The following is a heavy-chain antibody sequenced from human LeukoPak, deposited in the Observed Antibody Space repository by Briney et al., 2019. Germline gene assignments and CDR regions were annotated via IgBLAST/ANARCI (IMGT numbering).Heavy chain of an antibody. CDR3: ATNRDDYSNFDP. Sequence: ASVKVSCKASGYTFTSYGISWVRQAPGQGLEWMGWISAYNGNTNYAQKLQGRVTKTTDTSTSTAYMELRSLRSDDTAVYYCATNRDDYSNFDPWGQGTLVTVSS. V-gene: IGHV1-18*01. D-gene: IGHD4-11*01. J-gene: IGHJ5*02. CDR1: GYTFTSYG. CDR2: ISAYNGNT.